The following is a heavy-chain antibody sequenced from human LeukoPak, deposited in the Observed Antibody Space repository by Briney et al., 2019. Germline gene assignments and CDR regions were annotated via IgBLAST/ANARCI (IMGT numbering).Heavy chain of an antibody. CDR3: ARHCGSSSCFRFDY. D-gene: IGHD2-2*01. CDR1: GFTFSSYG. J-gene: IGHJ4*02. V-gene: IGHV3-30*02. CDR2: IRYDGSNK. Sequence: GGSLRLSCAASGFTFSSYGMHWVRQAPGKGLEWVAFIRYDGSNKYYADSVKGRFTISRDNSKNTLSLQMHSLRAEDTAIYYCARHCGSSSCFRFDYWGQGTLVTVSS.